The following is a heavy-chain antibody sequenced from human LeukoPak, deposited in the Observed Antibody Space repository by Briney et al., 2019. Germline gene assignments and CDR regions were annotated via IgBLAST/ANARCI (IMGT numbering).Heavy chain of an antibody. CDR3: ARAKEGLGFDY. CDR1: GFTFSSYS. Sequence: GGSLRLSCAASGFTFSSYSMNWVRKAPGKGLEWVSSISSSSSYIYYADSVKGRFTISRDNAKNSLYLQMNSLRAEDTAVYYCARAKEGLGFDYWGQGTLVTVSS. J-gene: IGHJ4*02. D-gene: IGHD3/OR15-3a*01. CDR2: ISSSSSYI. V-gene: IGHV3-21*01.